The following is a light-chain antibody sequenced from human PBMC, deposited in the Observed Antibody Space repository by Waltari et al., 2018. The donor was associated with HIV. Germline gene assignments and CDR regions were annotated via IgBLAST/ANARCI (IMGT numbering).Light chain of an antibody. CDR3: YSTDSSGNHVV. CDR2: EDS. J-gene: IGLJ2*01. Sequence: SYELTQPPSVSVSPGQTARITCSGDALPKKYAYWYQQKSGQAPVLVIYEDSKRPSGIPERFSGSSSGTIATLTISGAQVEYEADYYCYSTDSSGNHVVFGGGTKLTVL. CDR1: ALPKKY. V-gene: IGLV3-10*01.